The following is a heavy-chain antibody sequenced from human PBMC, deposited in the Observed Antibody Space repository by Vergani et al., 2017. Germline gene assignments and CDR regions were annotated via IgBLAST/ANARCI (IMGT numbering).Heavy chain of an antibody. Sequence: QVQLVESGGGVVQPGRSLRLSCAASGFTFSSYAMHWVRQAPGKGLERVAVISYDGSNKYYADSVKGRFTISRDNSKNTLYLQMNSLRAEDTAVYYCARAPRSSGYFFDYWGQGTLVTVSS. CDR2: ISYDGSNK. J-gene: IGHJ4*02. CDR1: GFTFSSYA. CDR3: ARAPRSSGYFFDY. V-gene: IGHV3-30-3*01. D-gene: IGHD3-22*01.